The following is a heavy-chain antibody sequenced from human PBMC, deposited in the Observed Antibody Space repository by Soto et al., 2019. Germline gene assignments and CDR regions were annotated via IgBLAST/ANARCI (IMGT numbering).Heavy chain of an antibody. J-gene: IGHJ5*02. V-gene: IGHV2-5*02. CDR3: THSTTAVTSSRMDWFEP. D-gene: IGHD4-17*01. CDR1: EFSLSTRGVG. Sequence: QITLKESGPTLVKPTQTLTLTWTFSEFSLSTRGVGVGWIRQPPGKALEWLALIYWADDKRYSPSLKSRLTINKDNSKNPGVLTMTNMNPVVTATYYCTHSTTAVTSSRMDWFEPWGQGTLVTVSS. CDR2: IYWADDK.